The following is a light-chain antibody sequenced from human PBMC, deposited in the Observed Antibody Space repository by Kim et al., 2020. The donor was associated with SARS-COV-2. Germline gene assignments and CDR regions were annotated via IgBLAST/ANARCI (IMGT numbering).Light chain of an antibody. V-gene: IGLV3-21*04. J-gene: IGLJ1*01. Sequence: APGATASVSCCGNNIGSKNVHWYQQKPSQAPVLVIYYDDDRPSGIPVRFSVSSSGNTATPTISRGGAGDEADDYCQVWDGGSDNGVFGAGTKVTVL. CDR3: QVWDGGSDNGV. CDR2: YDD. CDR1: NIGSKN.